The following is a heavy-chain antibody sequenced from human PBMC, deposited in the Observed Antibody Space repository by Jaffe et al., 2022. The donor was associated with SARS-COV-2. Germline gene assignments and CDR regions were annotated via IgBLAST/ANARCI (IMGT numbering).Heavy chain of an antibody. V-gene: IGHV3-7*01. CDR3: AREGSYYFVGGMDV. D-gene: IGHD1-26*01. J-gene: IGHJ6*02. CDR2: IKQDGSEK. CDR1: GFTFSSYW. Sequence: EVQLVESGGGLVQPGGSLRLSCAASGFTFSSYWMSWVRQAPGKGLEWVANIKQDGSEKYYVDSVKGRFTISRDNAKNSLYLQMNSLRAEDTAVYYCAREGSYYFVGGMDVWGQGTTVTVSS.